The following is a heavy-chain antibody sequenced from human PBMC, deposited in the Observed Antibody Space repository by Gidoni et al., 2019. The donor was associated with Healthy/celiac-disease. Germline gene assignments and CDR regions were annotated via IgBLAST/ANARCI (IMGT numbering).Heavy chain of an antibody. V-gene: IGHV1-18*01. CDR1: GYTFTSYG. CDR2: ISAYNGNT. CDR3: ARLGYCSSTSCYEYYYYYGMDV. Sequence: QVQLVQSGAEVKKPGASVKVSCKASGYTFTSYGISWVRQAPGQGLEWMGWISAYNGNTNYAQKLQGRVTMTTDTSTSTAYMELRSLRSDDTAVYYCARLGYCSSTSCYEYYYYYGMDVWGQGTTVTVSS. D-gene: IGHD2-2*01. J-gene: IGHJ6*02.